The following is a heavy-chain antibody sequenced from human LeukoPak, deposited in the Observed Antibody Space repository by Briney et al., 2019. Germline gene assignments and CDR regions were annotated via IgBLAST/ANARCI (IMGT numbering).Heavy chain of an antibody. Sequence: GGSLRLSCAASGFTFSSYAMSWVRQAPGKGLEWVSAISGSGGSTYYADSVKGRFTISRDNSKNTLYLQMNSLRAEDTAVYYRAKVPHYYYDSSGYYSDYWGQGTLVTVSS. V-gene: IGHV3-23*01. D-gene: IGHD3-22*01. J-gene: IGHJ4*02. CDR1: GFTFSSYA. CDR2: ISGSGGST. CDR3: AKVPHYYYDSSGYYSDY.